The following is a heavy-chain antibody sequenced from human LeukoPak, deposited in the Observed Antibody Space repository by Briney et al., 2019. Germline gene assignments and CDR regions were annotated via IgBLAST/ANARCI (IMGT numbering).Heavy chain of an antibody. CDR3: VRSLRYTVTTGVSYYFDY. CDR1: GGSISSYY. D-gene: IGHD4-17*01. CDR2: IYYSGST. Sequence: NSSETLSLTCTVSGGSISSYYWSWIRQPPGKGLEWIGYIYYSGSTNYNPSLKSRVTISVDTSKNQFSLKLSSVTAADTAVYYCVRSLRYTVTTGVSYYFDYWGQGTLVTVSS. J-gene: IGHJ4*02. V-gene: IGHV4-59*12.